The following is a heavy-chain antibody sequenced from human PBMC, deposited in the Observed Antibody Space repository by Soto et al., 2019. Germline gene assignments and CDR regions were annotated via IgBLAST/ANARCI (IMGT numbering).Heavy chain of an antibody. D-gene: IGHD6-19*01. CDR2: ILHSGNT. CDR3: ARLGSSGWYQGSYFDY. V-gene: IGHV4-39*01. Sequence: QLQLQESGPGLVKPSETLSLTCTVSGGSITRNNHYWGWIRQSPGKGLEWIGNILHSGNTNYKPSLKSRVTMSVETSKKHFSLKMNSVTAADTAVYYCARLGSSGWYQGSYFDYWGQGTLVTVSS. CDR1: GGSITRNNHY. J-gene: IGHJ4*02.